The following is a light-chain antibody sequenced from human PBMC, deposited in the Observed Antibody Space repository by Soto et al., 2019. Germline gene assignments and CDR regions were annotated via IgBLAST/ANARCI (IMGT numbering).Light chain of an antibody. CDR2: DTS. CDR1: TGAVTSGHY. Sequence: QTVVTQAPSLTVSPGGTVTLTCGSSTGAVTSGHYPYWFQQKPGQAPRTLIFDTSNKPSYTPARFSGSLIGGKAALTLSGAQPEDDADYYCLLSYSAIGVFGGGTKLTVL. V-gene: IGLV7-46*01. CDR3: LLSYSAIGV. J-gene: IGLJ2*01.